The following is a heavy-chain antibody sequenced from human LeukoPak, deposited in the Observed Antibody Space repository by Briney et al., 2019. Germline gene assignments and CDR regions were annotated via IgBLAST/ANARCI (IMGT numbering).Heavy chain of an antibody. V-gene: IGHV3-74*03. CDR1: GCTFSSYW. D-gene: IGHD3-9*01. Sequence: GGALRLSCAATGCTFSSYWLHGVRQPPGKGLVWVSRISSDGSTTTYADSVKGRFPSSKDNAKNTRYLQMNSLRAEDTAVYYCARVKYFDYYFDSCGQGTPVTVSS. CDR3: ARVKYFDYYFDS. CDR2: ISSDGSTT. J-gene: IGHJ4*02.